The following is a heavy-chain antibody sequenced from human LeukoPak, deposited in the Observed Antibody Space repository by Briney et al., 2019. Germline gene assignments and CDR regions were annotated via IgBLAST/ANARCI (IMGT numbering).Heavy chain of an antibody. Sequence: PGGSLRLSCEVSGFIPRSYWMDWVRQAPGRGLEWVANINQDGSEKYFVDSVKGRFTTSRDNAKSSLYLQMNSLRAEDTAVYFCSRALEVWGKGTTVTVST. J-gene: IGHJ6*04. CDR3: SRALEV. CDR2: INQDGSEK. V-gene: IGHV3-7*01. CDR1: GFIPRSYW.